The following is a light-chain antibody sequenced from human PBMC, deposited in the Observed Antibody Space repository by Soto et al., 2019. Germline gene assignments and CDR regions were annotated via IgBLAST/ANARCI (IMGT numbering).Light chain of an antibody. V-gene: IGLV1-40*01. J-gene: IGLJ7*01. CDR2: GNS. CDR1: SSNIGAGYD. CDR3: QSYACSLSGAV. Sequence: QSVLTQPPSVSGAPGQRVTISCTGSSSNIGAGYDVHWYQQLPGTAPKLLIYGNSNRPSGVPDRFSGSKSGTSASLAITGLQADDDADYYCQSYACSLSGAVFGVGTLLTVL.